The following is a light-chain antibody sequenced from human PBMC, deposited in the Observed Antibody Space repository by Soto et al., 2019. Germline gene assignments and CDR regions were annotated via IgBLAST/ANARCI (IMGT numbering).Light chain of an antibody. CDR1: HFVSSRN. V-gene: IGKV3-20*01. CDR2: GAS. Sequence: EIVLTQSPGTLSLSAGESATLLCRASHFVSSRNLAWYQQIPGQAPRLLISGASSRAPGIPDRFSASGSGTDFTLTITPMQPEDFALYFCQQYGSSPITFGQGTRLEIK. J-gene: IGKJ5*01. CDR3: QQYGSSPIT.